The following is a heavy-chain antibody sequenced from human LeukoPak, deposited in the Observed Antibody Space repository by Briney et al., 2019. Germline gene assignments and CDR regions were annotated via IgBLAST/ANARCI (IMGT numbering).Heavy chain of an antibody. D-gene: IGHD1-20*01. J-gene: IGHJ4*02. V-gene: IGHV3-21*01. CDR2: ISQTNDYI. CDR3: ARHNWADY. Sequence: PGGSLRLSCVASGFSFTSHPMNWVRQAPGKGLEWVSSISQTNDYIYYADSVKGRFTISRDNAKNSLYLQMNSLRAEDTAVYYCARHNWADYWGQGTLVTVSS. CDR1: GFSFTSHP.